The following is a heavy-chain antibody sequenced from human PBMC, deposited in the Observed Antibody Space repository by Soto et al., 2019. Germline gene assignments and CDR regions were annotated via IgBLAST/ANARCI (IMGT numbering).Heavy chain of an antibody. CDR1: GDSLSSGRYY. CDR3: ARESIVGDTKFDP. V-gene: IGHV4-61*01. CDR2: IYHVGTS. Sequence: QVQLQESGPGLVKPSETLSLTCTVSGDSLSSGRYYLTWLRQPPGKGLEWIGSIYHVGTSKYNPSLNSRATISLDTSKSQFSLRLRSVTAADTAVYFCARESIVGDTKFDPWGPGTLVTVSS. J-gene: IGHJ5*02. D-gene: IGHD1-26*01.